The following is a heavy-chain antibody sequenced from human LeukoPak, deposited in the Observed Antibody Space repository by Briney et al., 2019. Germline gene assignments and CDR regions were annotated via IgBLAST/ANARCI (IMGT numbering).Heavy chain of an antibody. Sequence: GGSLRLSCAASAFTFSSYTMHWVRQAPGKGLEWVSAISRSSTFIYYAGSVKGRFTVSRDNAKTSLYLQMNSLRADDTAVYYCANGPRPFDYWGQGTLVTVSS. V-gene: IGHV3-21*04. CDR1: AFTFSSYT. CDR3: ANGPRPFDY. J-gene: IGHJ4*02. CDR2: ISRSSTFI.